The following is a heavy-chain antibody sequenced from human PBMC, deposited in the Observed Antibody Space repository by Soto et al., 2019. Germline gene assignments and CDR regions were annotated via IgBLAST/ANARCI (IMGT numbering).Heavy chain of an antibody. CDR1: GFTFTSCA. CDR2: IVVGSGDT. D-gene: IGHD1-26*01. CDR3: AAGTAGEWEPERSQFDY. V-gene: IGHV1-58*01. J-gene: IGHJ4*02. Sequence: SVKGSCTSSGFTFTSCAVQWVRQGRGQRLEWIGWIVVGSGDTNYAQKFQERVTITRDMSTSTAYMELSSLRSEDTAVYYCAAGTAGEWEPERSQFDYWGQGTLVT.